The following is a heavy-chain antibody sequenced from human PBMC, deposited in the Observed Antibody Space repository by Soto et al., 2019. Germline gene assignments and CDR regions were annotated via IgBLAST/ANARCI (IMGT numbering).Heavy chain of an antibody. CDR2: INAGNGNT. D-gene: IGHD2-8*01. V-gene: IGHV1-3*01. Sequence: GASVKVSCKASGNTFTRYAMDWGLPAPGKRLEWMGWINAGNGNTKYSQKFQGRVTITRDTSASTAYMELSSLRSEDTAVYYCAFNGAVLIVYAKSYWSQGSPVTVSA. CDR3: AFNGAVLIVYAKSY. J-gene: IGHJ4*02. CDR1: GNTFTRYA.